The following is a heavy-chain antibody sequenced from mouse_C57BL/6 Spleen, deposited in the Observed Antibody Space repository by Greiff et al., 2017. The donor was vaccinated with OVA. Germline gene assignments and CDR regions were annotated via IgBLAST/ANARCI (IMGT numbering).Heavy chain of an antibody. Sequence: EVQLVESGPGLVKPSQSLSLTCSVTGYSITSGYYWNWIRQFPGNKLEWMGYISYDGSNNYNPSLKNRISITRDTSKNQFFLKLNSVTTEDTATYYCARARGNFYAMDYWGQGTSVTVSS. CDR3: ARARGNFYAMDY. V-gene: IGHV3-6*01. D-gene: IGHD2-1*01. CDR1: GYSITSGYY. J-gene: IGHJ4*01. CDR2: ISYDGSN.